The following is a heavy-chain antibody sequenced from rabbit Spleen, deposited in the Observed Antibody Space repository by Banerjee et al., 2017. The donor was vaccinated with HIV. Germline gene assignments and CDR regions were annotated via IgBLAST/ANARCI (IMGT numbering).Heavy chain of an antibody. D-gene: IGHD8-1*01. J-gene: IGHJ6*01. CDR3: ARDTGSSFSSYGMDL. V-gene: IGHV1S40*01. CDR2: IAGSSGGFT. Sequence: QSLEESGGGLVQPEGSLTLTCTASGFSFSNNYYMCWVRQAPGKGLEWIACIAGSSGGFTYSATWAKGRFTCSKTSSTTVTLQMTSLTVADTATYFCARDTGSSFSSYGMDLWGQGTLVTVS. CDR1: GFSFSNNYY.